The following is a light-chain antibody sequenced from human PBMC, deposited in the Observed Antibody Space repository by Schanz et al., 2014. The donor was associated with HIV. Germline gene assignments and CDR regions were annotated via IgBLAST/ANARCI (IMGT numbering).Light chain of an antibody. J-gene: IGKJ2*01. V-gene: IGKV1-5*01. CDR2: EAS. Sequence: DIQMTQSPSTLSASVGDRVSISCRTSQSISNWLAWYQQKPGKAPDLLIYEASILETGVPARFSGRGSGTEFTLTISNLEPYDFAIYYCQQYSTYPYTFGQGTKLDIQ. CDR1: QSISNW. CDR3: QQYSTYPYT.